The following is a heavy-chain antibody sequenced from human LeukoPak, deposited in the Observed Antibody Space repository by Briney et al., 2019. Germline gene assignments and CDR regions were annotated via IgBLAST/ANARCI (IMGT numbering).Heavy chain of an antibody. V-gene: IGHV5-51*01. D-gene: IGHD6-19*01. CDR2: TFGGGFDT. J-gene: IGHJ4*02. CDR1: GYTFTTHW. Sequence: GESLKISCKGSGYTFTTHWIGWVRQMPGKGLEWMGITFGGGFDTKYSPSFQGQVTISADKSISTAYLQWSSLKASDTAMYYCARREAVAYYFDYWGQGTLVTVSS. CDR3: ARREAVAYYFDY.